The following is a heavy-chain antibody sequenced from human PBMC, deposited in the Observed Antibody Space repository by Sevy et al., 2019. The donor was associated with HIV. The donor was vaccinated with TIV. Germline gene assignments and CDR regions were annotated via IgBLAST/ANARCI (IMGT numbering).Heavy chain of an antibody. D-gene: IGHD3-16*02. CDR2: ISFNGGNK. Sequence: GGSLRLSCAASGFPFTTYAVHWVRQAPGKGLEWLAVISFNGGNKFYADSVRGRFTISGDNSENTMYLQMNSLRVEDTAMYYCARDVSGGGRLGQLSAYFDYWGQGTLVTVSS. V-gene: IGHV3-30-3*01. CDR3: ARDVSGGGRLGQLSAYFDY. J-gene: IGHJ4*02. CDR1: GFPFTTYA.